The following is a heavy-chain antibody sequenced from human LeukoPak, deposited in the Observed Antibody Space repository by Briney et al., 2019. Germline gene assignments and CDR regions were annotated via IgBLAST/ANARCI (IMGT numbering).Heavy chain of an antibody. CDR2: ISGSGGST. CDR3: ARDKGYYDSSGYYPYYYYYGMDV. V-gene: IGHV3-23*01. D-gene: IGHD3-22*01. CDR1: GFTFSSYA. Sequence: GGSLRLSCAASGFTFSSYAMSWVRQAPGKGLEWVSAISGSGGSTYYADSVKGRFTISRDNSKNTLYLQMNSLRSEDTAVYYCARDKGYYDSSGYYPYYYYYGMDVWGQGTTVTVSS. J-gene: IGHJ6*02.